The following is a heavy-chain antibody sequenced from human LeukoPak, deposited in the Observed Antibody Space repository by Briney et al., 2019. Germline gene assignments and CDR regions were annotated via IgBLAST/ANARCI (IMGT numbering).Heavy chain of an antibody. CDR1: GFTFSSHA. J-gene: IGHJ4*02. V-gene: IGHV3-23*01. Sequence: GGSLRLSCAASGFTFSSHAMSWVRQSPGKGLEWVSAISGSGGNTYSADSVKGRCTISRDNSLQTLFLHMNSLRAEDTAVYYCARGMSATSGYLELEYWGQGALVTVST. D-gene: IGHD3-22*01. CDR2: ISGSGGNT. CDR3: ARGMSATSGYLELEY.